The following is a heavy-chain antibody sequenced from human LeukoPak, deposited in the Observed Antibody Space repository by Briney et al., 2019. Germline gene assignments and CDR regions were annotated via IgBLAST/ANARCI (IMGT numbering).Heavy chain of an antibody. CDR1: GFTLSSYA. D-gene: IGHD6-19*01. CDR3: AGGGYSSGWRPYYFDY. Sequence: GGSLRLSCAASGFTLSSYAMSWVRQAPGKGLEWVSAISGSGGSTYYADSVKGRFTISRDNSKNTLYLQMNSLRAEDTAVYYCAGGGYSSGWRPYYFDYWGQGTLVTVSS. J-gene: IGHJ4*02. V-gene: IGHV3-23*01. CDR2: ISGSGGST.